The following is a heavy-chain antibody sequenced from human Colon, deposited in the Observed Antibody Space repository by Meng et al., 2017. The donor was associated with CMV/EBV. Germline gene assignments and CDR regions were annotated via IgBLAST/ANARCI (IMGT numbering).Heavy chain of an antibody. J-gene: IGHJ4*02. CDR3: ARASCTVDCEWEGRTDF. Sequence: GGSLRLSCEVSGFTFSSYWMHWVRQVPGKGLEWVAGINIEGTITTYADSVRGRFTIARDNAKNTLYLQMNSLRGEDTAVYYCARASCTVDCEWEGRTDFWGQGTLVTVSS. D-gene: IGHD1-26*01. CDR1: GFTFSSYW. CDR2: INIEGTIT. V-gene: IGHV3-74*03.